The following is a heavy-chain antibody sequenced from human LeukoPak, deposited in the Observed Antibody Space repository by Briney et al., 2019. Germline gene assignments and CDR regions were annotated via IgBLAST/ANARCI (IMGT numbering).Heavy chain of an antibody. D-gene: IGHD3-10*01. CDR2: IYYSGST. V-gene: IGHV4-39*01. J-gene: IGHJ4*02. CDR1: GGSISSSSYY. CDR3: ARLTGSINRPHYFDY. Sequence: SETLSLTCTVSGGSISSSSYYWGWIRQPPGKGLEWIGSIYYSGSTYYNPSLKSRVTVSVDTSKYQFSLKLSSVTAADTAVFYCARLTGSINRPHYFDYWGQGTLVTVSS.